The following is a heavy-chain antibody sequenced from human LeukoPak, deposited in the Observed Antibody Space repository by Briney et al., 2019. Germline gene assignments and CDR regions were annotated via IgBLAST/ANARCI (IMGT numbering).Heavy chain of an antibody. CDR3: ARDLRSNWPDGMDV. CDR1: GFTFSDYY. CDR2: ISSSGSTI. J-gene: IGHJ6*02. Sequence: GGSLRLSCAASGFTFSDYYMSWIRQAPGKGLEWVSYISSSGSTIYYADSVKGRFTISRDNAKNPLYLQMNSLRAEDTAVYYCARDLRSNWPDGMDVWGQGTTVTVSS. D-gene: IGHD1-20*01. V-gene: IGHV3-11*01.